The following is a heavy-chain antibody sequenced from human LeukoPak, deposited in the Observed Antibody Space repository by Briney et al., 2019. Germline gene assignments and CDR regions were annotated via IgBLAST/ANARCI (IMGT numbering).Heavy chain of an antibody. Sequence: PGGSLRLSCAASGFPFSTYWMNWVRQAPGKGLEWVANINEDGNEEYSVDSVRGRFTISRDNAKNSRYLQMDSLRAEDTALYHCARKGLGGELGGFDYWGQGTLVTVSS. D-gene: IGHD1-26*01. CDR2: INEDGNEE. CDR1: GFPFSTYW. J-gene: IGHJ4*02. CDR3: ARKGLGGELGGFDY. V-gene: IGHV3-7*03.